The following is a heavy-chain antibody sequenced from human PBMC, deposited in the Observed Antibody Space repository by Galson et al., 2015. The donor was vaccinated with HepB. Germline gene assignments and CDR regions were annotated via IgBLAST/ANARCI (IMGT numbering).Heavy chain of an antibody. D-gene: IGHD4-17*01. CDR1: GFTFSSYG. Sequence: SLRLSCAASGFTFSSYGMHWVRQAPGKGLEWVAFIRYDGSNKYYADSVKGRFTISRDNSKNTLYLQMNSLRAEDTAVYYCATNDDYGDYYYYGMDVWGQGTTVTVSS. CDR2: IRYDGSNK. V-gene: IGHV3-30*02. J-gene: IGHJ6*02. CDR3: ATNDDYGDYYYYGMDV.